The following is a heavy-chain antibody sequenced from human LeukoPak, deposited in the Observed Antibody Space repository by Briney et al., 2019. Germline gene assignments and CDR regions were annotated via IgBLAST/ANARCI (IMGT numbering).Heavy chain of an antibody. D-gene: IGHD3-22*01. CDR2: IYYSGST. V-gene: IGHV4-59*08. Sequence: SDTLSLTCTLSGGSISSYYWSWIPQPPGKGLEGSGYIYYSGSTNYNPSLKSRVTISVDTSKNQFSLKVSFVTAADTAVYCCAGQSYYYDSSGSLIDYWGQGTLVTVSS. CDR1: GGSISSYY. CDR3: AGQSYYYDSSGSLIDY. J-gene: IGHJ4*02.